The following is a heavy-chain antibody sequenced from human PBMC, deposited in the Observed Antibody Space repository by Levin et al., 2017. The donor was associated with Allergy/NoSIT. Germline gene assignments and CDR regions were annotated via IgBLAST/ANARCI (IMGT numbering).Heavy chain of an antibody. CDR1: GFPFSSYA. CDR2: ISGSGGST. CDR3: AKGMYVVWFGESRTRVY. Sequence: GESLKISCAGSGFPFSSYAMSWVRQAPGKGLEWVSAISGSGGSTYYADSVKGRFTISGDNSKNTLSLQMNSLRAEDTAVYYCAKGMYVVWFGESRTRVYRGQGTLVTVSS. V-gene: IGHV3-23*01. D-gene: IGHD3-10*01. J-gene: IGHJ4*02.